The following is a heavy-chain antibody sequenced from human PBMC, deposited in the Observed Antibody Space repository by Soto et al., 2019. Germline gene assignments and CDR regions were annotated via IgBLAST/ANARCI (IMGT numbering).Heavy chain of an antibody. CDR1: GGSISSYY. CDR2: IYYSGST. D-gene: IGHD3-9*01. CDR3: AREVHYLTGYYHP. J-gene: IGHJ5*02. Sequence: SETLSLTCTVSGGSISSYYWSWIRQPPGKGLEWIGYIYYSGSTNYNPSLKSRVTISVDTSKNQFSLKLSSVTAADTAVYYCAREVHYLTGYYHPWGQGTLVTVSS. V-gene: IGHV4-59*01.